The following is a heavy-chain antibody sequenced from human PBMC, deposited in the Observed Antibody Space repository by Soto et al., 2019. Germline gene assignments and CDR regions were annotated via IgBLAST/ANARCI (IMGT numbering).Heavy chain of an antibody. D-gene: IGHD3-10*01. J-gene: IGHJ6*02. CDR1: GVSFNNNG. CDR2: VSPPFRTS. CDR3: ARVLYYGSGSYSAYGMDV. Sequence: QVQLVQSGAEVTKPGSSVKVSCKTSGVSFNNNGIGWVRQAPGHGLEWMGGVSPPFRTSNYARKFQGRISITADASTGTVNMELSSLTSEDTAQYYCARVLYYGSGSYSAYGMDVWGQGTTVTVSS. V-gene: IGHV1-69*01.